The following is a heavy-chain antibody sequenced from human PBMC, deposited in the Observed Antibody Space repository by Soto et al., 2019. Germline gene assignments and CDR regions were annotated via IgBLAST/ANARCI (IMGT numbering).Heavy chain of an antibody. D-gene: IGHD3-22*01. Sequence: GGSLRLSCAASGFTFSSYGMHWVRQAPGKGLEWVAVISYDGSNKYYADSVRGRFTISRDNSKNTLYLQMNSLRAEDTAVYYCAKDYYDSSVYYYYGMDVWGQGTTVTVSS. CDR2: ISYDGSNK. J-gene: IGHJ6*02. CDR3: AKDYYDSSVYYYYGMDV. V-gene: IGHV3-30*18. CDR1: GFTFSSYG.